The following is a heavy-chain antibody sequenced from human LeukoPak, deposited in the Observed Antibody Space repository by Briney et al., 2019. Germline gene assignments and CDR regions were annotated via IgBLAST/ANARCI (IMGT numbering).Heavy chain of an antibody. J-gene: IGHJ4*02. V-gene: IGHV4-30-2*01. CDR3: ARGSWGYYFDY. Sequence: PSQTLYLTCAVSGGSISSGGYSWSWIRQPPGKGLEWIGYIYHSGSTYYNPSLKSRVTISVDRSKNQFSLKLSSVTAADTAVYYCARGSWGYYFDYWGQGTLVTVSS. CDR1: GGSISSGGYS. CDR2: IYHSGST. D-gene: IGHD3-16*01.